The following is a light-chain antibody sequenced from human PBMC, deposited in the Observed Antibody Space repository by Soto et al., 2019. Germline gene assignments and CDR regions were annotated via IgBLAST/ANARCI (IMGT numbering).Light chain of an antibody. CDR2: GAS. CDR3: QQYNSYDMWS. V-gene: IGKV1-5*01. CDR1: QGISKW. J-gene: IGKJ1*01. Sequence: DIQMTQSPSTLSASVGDRVTITCRASQGISKWLAWYQQKPGKAPKLLIYGASSLENGVPSRFSGSVSVTEFTLTISSLQPDDFATYFCQQYNSYDMWSFGQGTKVDLK.